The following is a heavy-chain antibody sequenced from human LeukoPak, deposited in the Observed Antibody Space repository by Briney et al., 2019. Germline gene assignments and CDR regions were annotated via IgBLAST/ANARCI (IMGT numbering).Heavy chain of an antibody. V-gene: IGHV4-30-4*08. CDR1: GGSISSGDYY. J-gene: IGHJ4*02. D-gene: IGHD2-2*01. CDR2: IYYSGST. Sequence: PSETLSLTCTVSGGSISSGDYYWGWIRQPPGKGLEWIGYIYYSGSTYYNPSLKSRVTISVDTSKNQFSLKLSSVTAADTAVYYCARQIVVVPAAFDYWGQGTLVTVSS. CDR3: ARQIVVVPAAFDY.